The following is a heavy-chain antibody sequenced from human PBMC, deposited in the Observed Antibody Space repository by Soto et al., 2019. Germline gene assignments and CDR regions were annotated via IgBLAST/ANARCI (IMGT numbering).Heavy chain of an antibody. CDR3: ARERRFSLHYYGMDV. J-gene: IGHJ6*02. CDR2: INPSGGST. CDR1: GYTFTSYY. D-gene: IGHD3-3*01. V-gene: IGHV1-46*01. Sequence: ASVKVSCKASGYTFTSYYMHWVRQAPGQGLEWMGIINPSGGSTSYAQKFQGRVTMTRDTSTSTVYMELSSLRSEDTAVYYCARERRFSLHYYGMDVWGQGTTVTVSS.